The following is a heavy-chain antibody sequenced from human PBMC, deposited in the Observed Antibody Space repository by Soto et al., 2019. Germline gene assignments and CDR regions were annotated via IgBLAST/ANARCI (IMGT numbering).Heavy chain of an antibody. D-gene: IGHD3-22*01. J-gene: IGHJ6*02. CDR3: ARANERYYYDSSGYFQDHYYYYGMDV. CDR2: TYYRSKWYN. V-gene: IGHV6-1*01. CDR1: GDSVSSNSAA. Sequence: SQTLSLTCAISGDSVSSNSAAWNWIRQSPSRGLEWLGRTYYRSKWYNDYAVSVKSRITINPDTSKNQFSLQLNSVTPEDTAVYYCARANERYYYDSSGYFQDHYYYYGMDVWGQGTTVTVSS.